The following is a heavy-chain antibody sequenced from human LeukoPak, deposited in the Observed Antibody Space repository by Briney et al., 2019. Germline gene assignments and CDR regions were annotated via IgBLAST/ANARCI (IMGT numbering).Heavy chain of an antibody. Sequence: SETLSLTCTVSVGSISSHYWNWIRQPPGKGLEWIGYISNRGGTNYNPSLKSRVSISVDTSKNHVSLELSSVTAADTAVYYCARETRDGSGYYYDWFDPWGQGTLVTVSS. CDR3: ARETRDGSGYYYDWFDP. V-gene: IGHV4-59*11. J-gene: IGHJ5*02. CDR2: ISNRGGT. CDR1: VGSISSHY. D-gene: IGHD3-22*01.